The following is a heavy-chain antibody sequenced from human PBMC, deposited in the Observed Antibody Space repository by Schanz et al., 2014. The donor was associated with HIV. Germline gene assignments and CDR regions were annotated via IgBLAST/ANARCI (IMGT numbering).Heavy chain of an antibody. D-gene: IGHD3-22*01. V-gene: IGHV3-30*04. Sequence: QVQLVESGGGVVQPGRSLRLSCAASGFTFSSYAMYWVRQAPGKGLEWVAHMIWNNGIYYADSVKGRFTISRDNSKNTLYLQMTNLRADDTAVYYCVRDFDPSSAGSGYEDWFATWGQGTLVTVSS. J-gene: IGHJ5*02. CDR2: MIWNNGI. CDR3: VRDFDPSSAGSGYEDWFAT. CDR1: GFTFSSYA.